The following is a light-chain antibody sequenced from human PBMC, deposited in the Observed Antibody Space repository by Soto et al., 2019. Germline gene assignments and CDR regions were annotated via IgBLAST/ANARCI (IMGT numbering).Light chain of an antibody. CDR1: QSVSNNY. CDR2: GAS. CDR3: QQYNNWPPAYT. J-gene: IGKJ5*01. Sequence: EIVLTQSPGTLSLSPVERATLSCMASQSVSNNYLAWYQQKPGQAPRLLIYGASNRATGIPDRFSGSGSGTDFTLTISRLEPEDFAVYYCQQYNNWPPAYTFGQGTRLEIK. V-gene: IGKV3-20*01.